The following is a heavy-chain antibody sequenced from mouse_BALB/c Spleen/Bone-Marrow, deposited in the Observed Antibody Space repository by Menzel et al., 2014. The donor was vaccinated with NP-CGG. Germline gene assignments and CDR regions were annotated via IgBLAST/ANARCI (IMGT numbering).Heavy chain of an antibody. J-gene: IGHJ2*01. CDR3: ARRSAATYYFDY. D-gene: IGHD1-2*01. Sequence: LRQSGGGLVQPGGSLKLSCAASGFTFSSYTMSWVRQTPEKRLEWVAYISNGGGSTYYPDTVKGRFTISRDNAKNTLYLQMSSLKSEDTAMYYCARRSAATYYFDYWGQGTTLTVSS. V-gene: IGHV5-12-2*01. CDR2: ISNGGGST. CDR1: GFTFSSYT.